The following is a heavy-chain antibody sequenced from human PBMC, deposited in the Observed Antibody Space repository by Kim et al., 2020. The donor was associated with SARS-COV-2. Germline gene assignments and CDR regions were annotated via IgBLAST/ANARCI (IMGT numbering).Heavy chain of an antibody. V-gene: IGHV3-23*01. CDR1: GFSFTSYA. CDR2: ISVSGGST. CDR3: ARGAKGADC. Sequence: GGSLRLSCAASGFSFTSYAMSWVRQAPGKGLEWVSSISVSGGSTYYADSVKGRFTISRDNSKNTLYLEMNNLRAEDTAVYYCARGAKGADCWGQGPRVTV. J-gene: IGHJ4*02.